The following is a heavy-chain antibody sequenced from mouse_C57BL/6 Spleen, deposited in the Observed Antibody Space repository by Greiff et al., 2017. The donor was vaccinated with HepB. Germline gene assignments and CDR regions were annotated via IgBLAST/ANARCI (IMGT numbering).Heavy chain of an antibody. J-gene: IGHJ3*01. CDR2: ISDDGSYT. CDR3: AGVEYSDYTPAWFAY. Sequence: EVQLVESGGGLVKPGGSLKLSCAASGFTFSSYAMSWVRQTPEKRLEWVATISDDGSYTYYTDNVKGRFTITRDNSKNTQYLQMSHLKAEDTAMYYCAGVEYSDYTPAWFAYWGQGTLVTVSA. D-gene: IGHD2-13*01. CDR1: GFTFSSYA. V-gene: IGHV5-4*01.